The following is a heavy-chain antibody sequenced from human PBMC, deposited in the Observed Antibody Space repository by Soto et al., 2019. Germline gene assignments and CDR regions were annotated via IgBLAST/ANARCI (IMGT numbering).Heavy chain of an antibody. J-gene: IGHJ6*03. CDR2: ISYDGSNK. D-gene: IGHD6-13*01. V-gene: IGHV3-30*18. CDR3: AKDGIAAAGTSYYYYYYMDV. Sequence: QVQLVECGGGVVQPGRSLRLSCAASGFTFSSYGMHWVRQAPGKGLEWVAVISYDGSNKYYADSVKGRFTIFRDNSKNTLYLQMNSLRAEATAVYYCAKDGIAAAGTSYYYYYYMDVWGKLTTVTVSS. CDR1: GFTFSSYG.